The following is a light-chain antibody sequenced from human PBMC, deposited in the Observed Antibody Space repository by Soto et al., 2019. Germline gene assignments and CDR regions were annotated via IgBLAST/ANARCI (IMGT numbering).Light chain of an antibody. V-gene: IGLV2-8*01. CDR3: SSYAGTNKV. J-gene: IGLJ3*02. CDR2: EVS. Sequence: QSALTQPPSASGSPGQSVTISCTGTSGDVGGHNFVSWYQLHPGKAPKLIIYEVSKPPSGVPNRFSGSKSDNTASLTVSGLHAEDEADYFCSSYAGTNKVFGGGTKLTVL. CDR1: SGDVGGHNF.